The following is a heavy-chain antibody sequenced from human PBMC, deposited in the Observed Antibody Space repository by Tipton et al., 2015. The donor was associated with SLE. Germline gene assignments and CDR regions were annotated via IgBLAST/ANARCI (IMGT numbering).Heavy chain of an antibody. Sequence: RFLRLSCTTSGFTFADYAMSWVRQAPGKGLEWVGVARVKAYGGTTEYAASVQGRFTISRDDSRSVAYLQMNSLKTEDTAVYYCVRDSSLWSTDYWGQGTLVTVSS. D-gene: IGHD2-2*01. CDR3: VRDSSLWSTDY. J-gene: IGHJ4*02. V-gene: IGHV3-49*04. CDR1: GFTFADYA. CDR2: ARVKAYGGTT.